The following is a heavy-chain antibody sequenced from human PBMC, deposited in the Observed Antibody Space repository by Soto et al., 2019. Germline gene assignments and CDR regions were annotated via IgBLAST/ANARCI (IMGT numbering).Heavy chain of an antibody. CDR3: ARDLGGQANYYYYYMDV. CDR1: GFTFSSYG. Sequence: GGSLRLSCAASGFTFSSYGMHWVRQAPGKGLEWVAVIWYDGSNKYYADSVKGRFTISRDNSKNTLYLQMNSLRAEDTAVYYCARDLGGQANYYYYYMDVWGKGTRVTVSS. V-gene: IGHV3-33*01. D-gene: IGHD1-26*01. J-gene: IGHJ6*03. CDR2: IWYDGSNK.